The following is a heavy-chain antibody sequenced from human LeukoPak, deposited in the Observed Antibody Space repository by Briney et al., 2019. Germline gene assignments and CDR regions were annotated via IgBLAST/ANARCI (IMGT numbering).Heavy chain of an antibody. CDR1: GGTFSSYA. J-gene: IGHJ4*02. CDR3: SYYYDSSGYYYVGKPGGYYFDY. CDR2: IIPIFGTA. D-gene: IGHD3-22*01. Sequence: ASVKVSCKASGGTFSSYAISWVRQAPGQGLEWMGGIIPIFGTANYAQKFQGRVTITTDESTSTAYMELSSLRSEDTAVYYCSYYYDSSGYYYVGKPGGYYFDYWGQGTLVTVSS. V-gene: IGHV1-69*05.